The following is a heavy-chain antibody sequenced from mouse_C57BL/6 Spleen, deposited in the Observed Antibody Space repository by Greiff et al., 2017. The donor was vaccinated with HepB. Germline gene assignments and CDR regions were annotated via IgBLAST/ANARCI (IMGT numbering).Heavy chain of an antibody. V-gene: IGHV1-64*01. CDR2: IHPNSGST. J-gene: IGHJ3*01. D-gene: IGHD2-4*01. CDR3: ASIYYDYDEVAY. CDR1: GYTFTSYW. Sequence: VQLQQPGAELVKPGASVKLSCKASGYTFTSYWMHWVKQRPGQGLEWIGMIHPNSGSTNYNEKFKSKATLTVDKSSSTAYMQLSSLTSEDSAVYYCASIYYDYDEVAYWGQGTLVTVSA.